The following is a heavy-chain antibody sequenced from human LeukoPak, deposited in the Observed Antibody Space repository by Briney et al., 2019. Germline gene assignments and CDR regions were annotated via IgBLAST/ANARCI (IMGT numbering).Heavy chain of an antibody. CDR3: AKGAMIVVVIPDFDY. CDR2: ISGSGGST. V-gene: IGHV3-23*01. J-gene: IGHJ4*02. Sequence: GGSLRLSCAASGFTLSSYAMSWVRQAPGKGLEWVSAISGSGGSTYYADSVKGRFTISRDNSKNTLYLQMNSLRAEDTAVYYCAKGAMIVVVIPDFDYRGQGTLVTVSS. D-gene: IGHD3-22*01. CDR1: GFTLSSYA.